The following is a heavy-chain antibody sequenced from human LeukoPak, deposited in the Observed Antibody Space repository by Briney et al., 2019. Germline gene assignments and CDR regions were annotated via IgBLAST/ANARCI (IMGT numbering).Heavy chain of an antibody. J-gene: IGHJ3*02. CDR1: GYSISSGYY. CDR3: ARFYIRLAAFDI. Sequence: PSETLSLTCTVSGYSISSGYYWGWIRQPPGKGLEWIGSIYHSGSTYYNPSLKSRVTISVDTSKNQFSLKLSSVTAADTAVYYCARFYIRLAAFDIWGQGTMVTVSS. V-gene: IGHV4-38-2*02. D-gene: IGHD3-16*01. CDR2: IYHSGST.